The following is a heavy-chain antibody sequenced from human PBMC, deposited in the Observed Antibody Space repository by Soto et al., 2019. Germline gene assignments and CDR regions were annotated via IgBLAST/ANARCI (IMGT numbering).Heavy chain of an antibody. CDR2: FSGSGGST. V-gene: IGHV3-23*01. CDR1: GFTFSSYA. CDR3: AKQQLDRGGDYYYGMDV. J-gene: IGHJ6*02. D-gene: IGHD6-13*01. Sequence: EVQLLESGGGLVQPGGSLRLSCAASGFTFSSYAMSWVRQAPGKGLEWVSAFSGSGGSTYYADSVKGRFTISRDNSKNTLYLQMNSLRAEDTAVYYCAKQQLDRGGDYYYGMDVWGQGTTVTVSS.